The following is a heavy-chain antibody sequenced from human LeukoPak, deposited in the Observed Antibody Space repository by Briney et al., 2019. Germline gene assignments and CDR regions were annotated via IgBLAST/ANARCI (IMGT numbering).Heavy chain of an antibody. D-gene: IGHD3-10*01. CDR2: IYSGGST. J-gene: IGHJ4*02. CDR3: ARNLWFGDFDY. V-gene: IGHV3-66*01. Sequence: GGSLRLSCASSGFTVSSNYMSWVRQAPGKGLEWVSVIYSGGSTSYTDSVKGRFTISRDNSKNTLYLQMNSLRAEDTAVYYCARNLWFGDFDYWGQGTLVTVSS. CDR1: GFTVSSNY.